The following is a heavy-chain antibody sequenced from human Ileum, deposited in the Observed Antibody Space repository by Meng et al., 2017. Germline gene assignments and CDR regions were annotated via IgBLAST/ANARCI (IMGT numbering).Heavy chain of an antibody. CDR1: GFISSGHG. CDR3: VGEVGTRDFDN. J-gene: IGHJ4*02. V-gene: IGHV3-30*15. D-gene: IGHD2-2*01. CDR2: ISFDGNYK. Sequence: RVESGGGRARPGTSLGVACAASGFISSGHGMAWVRQAPGKGLEWVVIISFDGNYKAYPDSVKGRFTISRDNSKNTLYLQMSRLRVEDTAVYYCVGEVGTRDFDNWGQGILVTVSS.